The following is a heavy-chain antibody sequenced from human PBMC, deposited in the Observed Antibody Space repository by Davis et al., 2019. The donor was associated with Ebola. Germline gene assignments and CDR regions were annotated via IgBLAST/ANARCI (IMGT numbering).Heavy chain of an antibody. V-gene: IGHV3-23*01. CDR2: ISGSGGST. J-gene: IGHJ1*01. CDR3: AKDMIEEGLSSPHPDFQH. D-gene: IGHD3-22*01. Sequence: GESLKISCAASGFTLSSYGLHWVRQAPGKGLEWVSAISGSGGSTYYADSLKGRFTISRDNSKNTLYLQLNSLRVEDTAVYYCAKDMIEEGLSSPHPDFQHWGQGTLVTVSS. CDR1: GFTLSSYG.